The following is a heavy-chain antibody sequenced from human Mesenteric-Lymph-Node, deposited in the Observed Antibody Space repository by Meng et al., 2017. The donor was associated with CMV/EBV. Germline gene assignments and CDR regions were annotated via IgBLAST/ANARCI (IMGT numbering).Heavy chain of an antibody. CDR2: ISAYNGNT. J-gene: IGHJ4*02. V-gene: IGHV1-18*01. D-gene: IGHD2-2*01. Sequence: SGYSFTSYGISWMRQEPGQGLEWMGWISAYNGNTNYAQKLQGRVTMTTDTSTSTAYMELRSLRSDDTAVYYCAREHCSSTSCFPNYWGQGTLVTVSS. CDR1: GYSFTSYG. CDR3: AREHCSSTSCFPNY.